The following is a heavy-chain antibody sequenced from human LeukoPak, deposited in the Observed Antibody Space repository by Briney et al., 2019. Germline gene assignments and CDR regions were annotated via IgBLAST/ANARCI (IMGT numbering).Heavy chain of an antibody. J-gene: IGHJ3*02. CDR2: ISSSGSSI. CDR1: GFTFSSYQ. D-gene: IGHD3-16*01. V-gene: IGHV3-48*03. Sequence: GGSLRLSCAASGFTFSSYQMNWVREAPGKGLEWVSYISSSGSSIYYADSVKSRVTISTDNTKNSLYLQMNSLRDEDTAVYYCARDPEAYYDYVWGTGGTFDIWGQGKMVTVFS. CDR3: ARDPEAYYDYVWGTGGTFDI.